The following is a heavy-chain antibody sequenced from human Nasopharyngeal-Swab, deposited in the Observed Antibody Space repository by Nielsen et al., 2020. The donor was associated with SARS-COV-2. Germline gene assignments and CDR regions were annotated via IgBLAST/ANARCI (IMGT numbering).Heavy chain of an antibody. CDR1: GYTFTSYG. CDR3: ARALYSYYYMDV. CDR2: ISAYNGNT. D-gene: IGHD2-8*01. Sequence: ASVKVSCKASGYTFTSYGISWVRQAPGQGLEWMGWISAYNGNTNYAQKLQGRVTMTTDTSTSTAYMELRSLRSDDAAVYYCARALYSYYYMDVWGKGTTVTVSS. J-gene: IGHJ6*03. V-gene: IGHV1-18*01.